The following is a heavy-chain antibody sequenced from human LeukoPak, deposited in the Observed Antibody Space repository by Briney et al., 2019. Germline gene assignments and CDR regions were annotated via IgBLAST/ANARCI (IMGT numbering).Heavy chain of an antibody. V-gene: IGHV3-11*01. CDR1: GFTFSDYY. CDR3: ASDIVATSGDF. J-gene: IGHJ4*02. D-gene: IGHD5-12*01. Sequence: GGSLRLSCAASGFTFSDYYMSWIRRAPGKGLEWVAYITSSGDDIYYADSVKGRFTISRDNAKNALFLRMSSLRVEDTATYYCASDIVATSGDFWGQGTLVSVYS. CDR2: ITSSGDDI.